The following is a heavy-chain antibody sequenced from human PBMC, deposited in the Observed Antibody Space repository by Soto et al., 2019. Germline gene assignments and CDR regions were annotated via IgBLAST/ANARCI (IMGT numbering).Heavy chain of an antibody. CDR3: AKGTSLRYCDWLSRYYYYYMGV. CDR1: GFTFDDYA. J-gene: IGHJ6*03. CDR2: ISWNSGSI. D-gene: IGHD3-9*01. Sequence: EVQLVESGGGLVQPGRSLRLSCAASGFTFDDYAMHWVRQAPGKGLEWVSGISWNSGSIGYADSVKGRFTISRDNAKNYLYRQMNSLRAEDTALYYCAKGTSLRYCDWLSRYYYYYMGVWGKGTTVTVSS. V-gene: IGHV3-9*01.